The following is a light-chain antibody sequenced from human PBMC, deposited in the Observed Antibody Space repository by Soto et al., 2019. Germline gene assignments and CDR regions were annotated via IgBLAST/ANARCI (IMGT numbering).Light chain of an antibody. CDR3: QHFGSSLRT. CDR2: GTS. V-gene: IGKV3-20*01. Sequence: EIVLTQSPGTLCLSPGDRATLSCRASQSVSSHFLAWYQQKPGQAPRLLIHGTSSRATGIPDRFSGSGSGTDFTLTISSLEPEDFAVYYCQHFGSSLRTFGQGTKVDI. J-gene: IGKJ1*01. CDR1: QSVSSHF.